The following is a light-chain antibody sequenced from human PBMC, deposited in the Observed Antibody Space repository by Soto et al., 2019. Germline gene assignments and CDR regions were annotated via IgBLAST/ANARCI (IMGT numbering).Light chain of an antibody. CDR3: QQYGSSPPIT. CDR1: QSVSSSY. V-gene: IGKV3-20*01. CDR2: GAS. Sequence: EIVLTQSPGTLSLSPGERATLSCRASQSVSSSYLAWYQQKPGQAPRLLIYGASSRDTGIPDRFSGSGSGPDFSLTISRLEPEDFEVYYCQQYGSSPPITFGPGTKVDIK. J-gene: IGKJ3*01.